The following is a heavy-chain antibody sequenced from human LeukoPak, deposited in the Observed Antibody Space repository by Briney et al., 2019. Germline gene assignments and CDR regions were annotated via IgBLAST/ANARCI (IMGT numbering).Heavy chain of an antibody. J-gene: IGHJ4*02. Sequence: GGSLRLSCAASGFTFSSYWKHWVRHAPAPGLVWVSLVNSDGSSTSYADSVTGRLTISTDNAKKTLYLQMNSLRAGDTAVYYCARDTGYCSSTTCWPNFDYWGQGTLVTVSS. V-gene: IGHV3-74*01. D-gene: IGHD2-2*01. CDR1: GFTFSSYW. CDR2: VNSDGSST. CDR3: ARDTGYCSSTTCWPNFDY.